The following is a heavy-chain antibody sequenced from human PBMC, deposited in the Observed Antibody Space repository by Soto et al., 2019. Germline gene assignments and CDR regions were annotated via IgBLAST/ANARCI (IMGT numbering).Heavy chain of an antibody. D-gene: IGHD3-3*01. CDR2: MHRGGST. CDR3: ARVNTILVDHFDS. J-gene: IGHJ4*02. CDR1: GFSVSGSS. V-gene: IGHV3-53*01. Sequence: PGGSLRLSCVVSGFSVSGSSIFWVRQATGKGLEWVSLMHRGGSTDNADSVKGRFTTSRDKSKNTLYLHMNGLRVEDTAVYYCARVNTILVDHFDSWGQGTLVPVYS.